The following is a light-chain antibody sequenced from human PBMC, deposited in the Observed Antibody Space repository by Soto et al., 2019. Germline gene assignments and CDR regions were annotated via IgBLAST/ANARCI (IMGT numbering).Light chain of an antibody. J-gene: IGKJ2*01. V-gene: IGKV3-20*01. Sequence: EIVLTQSPGTLSLSPGERATLSCRASQSVSSSYLAWYQQKPGQAPRLLIYAASSRATGIPDRFSGSGSGTGFTLTISRLEPEDFAVYYCQQYGSSSYTFGQGTKLEIK. CDR1: QSVSSSY. CDR2: AAS. CDR3: QQYGSSSYT.